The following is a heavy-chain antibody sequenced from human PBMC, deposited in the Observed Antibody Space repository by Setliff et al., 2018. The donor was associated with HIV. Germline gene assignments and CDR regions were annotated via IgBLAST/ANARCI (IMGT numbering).Heavy chain of an antibody. J-gene: IGHJ3*02. Sequence: KVSCKASGYTFTSYGISWVRQAPGQGLEWMGWISAYNGNTNYAQKLQGRVTMTTDTSTSTAYMELRSLRSDDTAVYYCARPLAGAVAQGAFDIWGQGTMVTVSS. V-gene: IGHV1-18*01. D-gene: IGHD6-19*01. CDR3: ARPLAGAVAQGAFDI. CDR2: ISAYNGNT. CDR1: GYTFTSYG.